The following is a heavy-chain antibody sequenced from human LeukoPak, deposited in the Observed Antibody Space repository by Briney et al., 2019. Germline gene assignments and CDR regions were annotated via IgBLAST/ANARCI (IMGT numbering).Heavy chain of an antibody. V-gene: IGHV3-23*01. Sequence: GGSLRLSCAASGITLWSYGMSWVRQAPGKGLEWVSAISGSADNTFYGDSVKGRFTISRDNSENTLYLQMNSLRAEDTAVYYCANSGSYFYYWGQGTLVTVSS. CDR2: ISGSADNT. J-gene: IGHJ4*02. CDR1: GITLWSYG. CDR3: ANSGSYFYY. D-gene: IGHD1-26*01.